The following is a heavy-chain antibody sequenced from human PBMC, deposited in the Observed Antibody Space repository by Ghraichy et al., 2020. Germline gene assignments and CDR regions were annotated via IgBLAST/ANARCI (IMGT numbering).Heavy chain of an antibody. CDR1: GGTFSSYA. D-gene: IGHD6-13*01. J-gene: IGHJ3*02. Sequence: SVKVSCKASGGTFSSYAISWVRQAPGQGLEWMGWIILIFGTANYAQKFQGRVTITADKSTSTAYMELSSLRSEDTAVYYCARGLVEYSSSWYNDFDIWGQGTMVTVSS. CDR3: ARGLVEYSSSWYNDFDI. V-gene: IGHV1-69*06. CDR2: IILIFGTA.